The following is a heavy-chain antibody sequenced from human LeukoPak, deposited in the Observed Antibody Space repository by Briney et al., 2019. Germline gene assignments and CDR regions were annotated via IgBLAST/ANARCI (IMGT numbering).Heavy chain of an antibody. Sequence: GGSLRLSYAASGFTFSSYSMNWVRQAPGKGLEWVSSISSSSSYIYYADSVKGRFTISRDNAKNSLYLQMNSLRAEDTAVYYCARDPSGYCSGGSCHRSDNWFDPWGQGTLVTVSS. CDR2: ISSSSSYI. CDR1: GFTFSSYS. V-gene: IGHV3-21*01. CDR3: ARDPSGYCSGGSCHRSDNWFDP. J-gene: IGHJ5*02. D-gene: IGHD2-15*01.